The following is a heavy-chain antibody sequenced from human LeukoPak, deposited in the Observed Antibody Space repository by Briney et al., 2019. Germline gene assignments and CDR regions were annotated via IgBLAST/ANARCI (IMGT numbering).Heavy chain of an antibody. D-gene: IGHD6-6*01. CDR1: GGSISSGGYY. CDR2: IYYSGST. CDR3: ARSEREPSSRRYFDY. V-gene: IGHV4-31*03. J-gene: IGHJ4*02. Sequence: SQTLSLTCTVSGGSISSGGYYWSWIRQHPGKGLEWIGYIYYSGSTYYNPSLKSRVTISVDTSKNQFSLKLSSVTAADTAVYYCARSEREPSSRRYFDYWGQGTLVTVSS.